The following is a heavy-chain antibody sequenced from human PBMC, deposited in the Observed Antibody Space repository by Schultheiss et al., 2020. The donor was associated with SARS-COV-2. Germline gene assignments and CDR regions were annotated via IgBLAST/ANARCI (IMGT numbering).Heavy chain of an antibody. Sequence: GGSLRLSCAASGFTFSSYAMSWVRQAPGNGLEWISAISGSGGSTYYADSVKGRFTISRDNSKNTLYLQMNSLRAEDTAVYYCARGSVGSPAASRATFDYWGQGTLVTVSS. CDR3: ARGSVGSPAASRATFDY. D-gene: IGHD2-2*01. J-gene: IGHJ4*02. V-gene: IGHV3-23*01. CDR2: ISGSGGST. CDR1: GFTFSSYA.